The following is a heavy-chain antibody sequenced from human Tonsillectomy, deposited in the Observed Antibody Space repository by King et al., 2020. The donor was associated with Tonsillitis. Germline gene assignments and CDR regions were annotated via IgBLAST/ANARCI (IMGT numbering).Heavy chain of an antibody. CDR2: IWFDGSNN. CDR3: VDYYMDV. J-gene: IGHJ6*03. Sequence: VQLVESGGGVVQPGRSLRLSFAASGFTFSSYGMHWVRQAPGKGLEWVAVIWFDGSNNDYAESVKGRFTISRDNSKNTLYLQMNSLRAEDTAVYHCVDYYMDVWGKGTTVTVSS. V-gene: IGHV3-33*08. CDR1: GFTFSSYG.